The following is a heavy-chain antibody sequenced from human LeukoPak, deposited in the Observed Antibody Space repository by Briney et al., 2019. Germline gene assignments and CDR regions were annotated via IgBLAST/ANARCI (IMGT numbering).Heavy chain of an antibody. J-gene: IGHJ5*02. Sequence: PSETLSLTCTLAGGSISSYYWSWIRQPPGKGLEWLGYISYSGSTNYNPSLTSRVTLSVNPSKNQFSLKPSSVTAADTAVYYCARDRIWFDPWGQGTLVTVSS. CDR2: ISYSGST. CDR3: ARDRIWFDP. V-gene: IGHV4-59*01. CDR1: GGSISSYY.